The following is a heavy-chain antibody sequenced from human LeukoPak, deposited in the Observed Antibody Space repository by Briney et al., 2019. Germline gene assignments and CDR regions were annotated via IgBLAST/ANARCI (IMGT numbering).Heavy chain of an antibody. Sequence: QPGGSLRLSCEASGFTVSSNDMSWVRQAPGKGLEWVSVIYSGGSTDYADSVKGRFSISRDNSKNTLYLQMNSLRVEDTAVYYCARGPRGFDPWGQGTLVTVSS. CDR2: IYSGGST. CDR3: ARGPRGFDP. CDR1: GFTVSSND. J-gene: IGHJ5*02. V-gene: IGHV3-53*01.